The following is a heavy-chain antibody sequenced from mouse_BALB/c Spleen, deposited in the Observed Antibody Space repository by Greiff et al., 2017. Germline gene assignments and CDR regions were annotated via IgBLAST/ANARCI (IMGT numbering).Heavy chain of an antibody. J-gene: IGHJ3*01. D-gene: IGHD2-4*01. CDR1: GYSFTGYY. CDR3: ARRYYDYDGWFAY. Sequence: EVQLQQSGPELVKPGASVKISCKASGYSFTGYYMHWVKQSHVKSLEWIGRINPYNGATSYNQNFKDKASLTVDKSSSTAYMELHSLTSEDSAVYYCARRYYDYDGWFAYWGQGTLVTVSA. V-gene: IGHV1-31*01. CDR2: INPYNGAT.